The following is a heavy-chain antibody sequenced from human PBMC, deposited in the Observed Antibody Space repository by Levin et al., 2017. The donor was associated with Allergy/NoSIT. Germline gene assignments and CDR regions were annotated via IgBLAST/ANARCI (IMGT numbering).Heavy chain of an antibody. CDR1: GFPFSNAW. D-gene: IGHD2-15*01. CDR3: TTAPLIIVVVVAATPGGSDYYYGMDV. Sequence: LSLTCAASGFPFSNAWMSWVRQAPGKGLEWVGRIKSKTDGGTTDYAAPVKGRFTISRDDSKNTLYLQMNSLKTEDTAVYYCTTAPLIIVVVVAATPGGSDYYYGMDVWGQGTTVTVSS. CDR2: IKSKTDGGTT. J-gene: IGHJ6*02. V-gene: IGHV3-15*01.